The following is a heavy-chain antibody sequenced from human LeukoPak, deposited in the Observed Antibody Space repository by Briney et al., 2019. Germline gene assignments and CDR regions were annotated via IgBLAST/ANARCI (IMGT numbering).Heavy chain of an antibody. CDR3: AKDAGYSGYDFLDY. CDR2: LGGSETST. J-gene: IGHJ4*02. Sequence: GGSLRLSCAASGFTFSIYALSWVRQAPGKGLEWVSVLGGSETSTSYADSVKGRFTISRDNSKNTLYLQMNSLRAEDTAVYYCAKDAGYSGYDFLDYWGQGTLVTASS. D-gene: IGHD5-12*01. V-gene: IGHV3-23*01. CDR1: GFTFSIYA.